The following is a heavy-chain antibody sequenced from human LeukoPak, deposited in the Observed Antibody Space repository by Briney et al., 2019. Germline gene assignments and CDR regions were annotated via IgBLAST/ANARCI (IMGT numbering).Heavy chain of an antibody. J-gene: IGHJ4*02. CDR2: IKSKTDGGTT. D-gene: IGHD3-16*02. Sequence: GGSLRLSCAASGFTFSNAWMSWVRQAPGKGLEWVGRIKSKTDGGTTDYAAPVKGRFTISRDDSKNTLYLQMNSLKTEDTAVYYCTTDHSGDYVWGSYRYVVDYWGQGTLVTVSS. CDR1: GFTFSNAW. V-gene: IGHV3-15*01. CDR3: TTDHSGDYVWGSYRYVVDY.